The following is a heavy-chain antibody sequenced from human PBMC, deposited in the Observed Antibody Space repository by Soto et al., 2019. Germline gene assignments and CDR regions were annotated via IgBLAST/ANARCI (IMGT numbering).Heavy chain of an antibody. J-gene: IGHJ4*02. CDR1: GFTFSDHY. D-gene: IGHD1-26*01. CDR3: ARFSGSYTSGLDY. Sequence: EVQLVESGGGLVQPGGSLRLSCAASGFTFSDHYMDWVRQAPGKGLEWVGRSRNKANSYSTEYAASVKGRFTIARDESNNSLYLQMNSLKPEDTAVYYCARFSGSYTSGLDYWGQGTLVTVSS. CDR2: SRNKANSYST. V-gene: IGHV3-72*01.